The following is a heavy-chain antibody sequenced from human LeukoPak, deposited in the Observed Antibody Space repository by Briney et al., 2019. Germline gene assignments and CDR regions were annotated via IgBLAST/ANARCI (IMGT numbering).Heavy chain of an antibody. D-gene: IGHD6-13*01. J-gene: IGHJ4*02. CDR3: ARGVYSSSWYEGPDEFDY. CDR1: GFTFSSYD. CDR2: IGTAGDT. Sequence: QPGGSLRLSCAASGFTFSSYDMHWVRQATGKGLEWVSAIGTAGDTYYPGSVKGRFTISRENAKNSLYLQMNSLRAGDTAVYYCARGVYSSSWYEGPDEFDYWGQGTLVTVSS. V-gene: IGHV3-13*01.